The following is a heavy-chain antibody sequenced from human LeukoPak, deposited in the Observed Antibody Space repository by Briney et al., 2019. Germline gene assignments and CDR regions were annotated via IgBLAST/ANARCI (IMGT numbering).Heavy chain of an antibody. CDR3: AATKVTMVRGVYYYGMDV. V-gene: IGHV1-58*01. J-gene: IGHJ6*04. CDR1: GFTFTSSA. Sequence: RASVKVSCKASGFTFTSSAVQWVRQARGQRLEWRGWIVVGSGNTNYAQKFQERVTITRDMSTSTAYMELSSLRSEDTAVYYCAATKVTMVRGVYYYGMDVWGKGTTVTVSS. D-gene: IGHD3-10*01. CDR2: IVVGSGNT.